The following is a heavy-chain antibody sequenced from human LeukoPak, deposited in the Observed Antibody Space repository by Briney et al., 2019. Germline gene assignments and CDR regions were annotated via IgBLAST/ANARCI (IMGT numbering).Heavy chain of an antibody. CDR1: GFTFSSYG. V-gene: IGHV3-33*06. D-gene: IGHD6-13*01. Sequence: PGRSLRLSCAASGFTFSSYGMHWVRQAPGKGLEWVAVIWYDGSDKYYADSVKGRFTISRDNSKNTLYLQMNSLRAEDTAVYYCAKLSDSSSGGDFDYWGQGTLVTVSS. J-gene: IGHJ4*02. CDR3: AKLSDSSSGGDFDY. CDR2: IWYDGSDK.